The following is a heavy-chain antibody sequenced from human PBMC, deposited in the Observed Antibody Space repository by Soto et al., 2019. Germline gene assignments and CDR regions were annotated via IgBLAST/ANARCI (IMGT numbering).Heavy chain of an antibody. CDR3: ARRGSSWYNWFDP. D-gene: IGHD6-13*01. V-gene: IGHV4-34*01. J-gene: IGHJ5*02. CDR1: GGSFSGYY. Sequence: ESLSLTCAVYGGSFSGYYWSWIRQPPGKGLEWIGEINHSGSTNYNPSLKSRVTISVDTSKNQFSLKLSSVTAADTAVYYCARRGSSWYNWFDPWGQGTLVNVSS. CDR2: INHSGST.